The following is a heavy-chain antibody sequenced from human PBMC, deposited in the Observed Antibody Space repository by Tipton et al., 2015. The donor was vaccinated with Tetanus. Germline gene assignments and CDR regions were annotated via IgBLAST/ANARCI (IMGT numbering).Heavy chain of an antibody. CDR2: SWYDGTDK. D-gene: IGHD2-15*01. CDR1: GFIFSSYG. V-gene: IGHV3-33*01. Sequence: SLRLSCAASGFIFSSYGIHWVRQAPGKGLEWVADSWYDGTDKYYADSVKDRFTISRDNSKNTLYLQMNSLRAEDTAVYYCAREADCSGGSCCSGDFDNWGQGTQVTVSS. CDR3: AREADCSGGSCCSGDFDN. J-gene: IGHJ4*02.